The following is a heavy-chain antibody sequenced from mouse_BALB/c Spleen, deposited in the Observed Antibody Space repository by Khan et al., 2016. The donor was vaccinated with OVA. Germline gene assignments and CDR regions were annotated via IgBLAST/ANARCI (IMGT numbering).Heavy chain of an antibody. V-gene: IGHV9-3-1*01. CDR2: INTYTGEP. Sequence: QIQLVQSGPELKKPGETVKISCKASGYTFTNYGMNWVKQAPGKGLKWMGWINTYTGEPTYADDFKGRFAFSLETSANTAYLQINNLKNEDPATYFWARSASYWFFDVWGAGTTVTVSS. CDR1: GYTFTNYG. D-gene: IGHD6-1*01. J-gene: IGHJ1*01. CDR3: ARSASYWFFDV.